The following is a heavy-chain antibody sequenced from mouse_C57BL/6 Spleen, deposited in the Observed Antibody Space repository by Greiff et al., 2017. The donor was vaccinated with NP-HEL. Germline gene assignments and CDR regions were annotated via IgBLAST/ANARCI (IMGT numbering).Heavy chain of an antibody. Sequence: VQLQQPGAELVKPGASVKLSCKASGYTFTSYWMHWVKQRPGRGLEWIGRIDPSSGGTKYNEKVKSKATLTVDKPSSTAYMQLSSLTSEDSAVYYCARAPITTVVATGYGYWGQGTTLTVSS. J-gene: IGHJ2*01. CDR3: ARAPITTVVATGYGY. CDR2: IDPSSGGT. D-gene: IGHD1-1*01. V-gene: IGHV1-72*01. CDR1: GYTFTSYW.